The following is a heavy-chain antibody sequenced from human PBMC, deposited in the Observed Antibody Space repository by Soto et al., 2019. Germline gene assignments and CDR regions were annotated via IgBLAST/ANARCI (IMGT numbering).Heavy chain of an antibody. CDR1: GDSVSSSSVT. CDR2: TYYRSKWYN. Sequence: SQTLSLTCAISGDSVSSSSVTWNWIRQSPSRGLEWLGRTYYRSKWYNDYAESVKSRITINPDTSKNQFSLHLNSVTPEDTAVYYCVRLIGNSWLDFWGQGTLVTVXS. J-gene: IGHJ5*01. V-gene: IGHV6-1*01. CDR3: VRLIGNSWLDF. D-gene: IGHD1-26*01.